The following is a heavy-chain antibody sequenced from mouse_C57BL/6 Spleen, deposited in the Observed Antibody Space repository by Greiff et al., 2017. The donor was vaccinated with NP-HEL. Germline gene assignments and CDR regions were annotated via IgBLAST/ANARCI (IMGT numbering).Heavy chain of an antibody. J-gene: IGHJ2*01. CDR3: ARSGVASNWDVRFDY. CDR2: IDPNSGGT. Sequence: QVQLQQPGAELVKPGASVKLSCKASGYTFTSYWMHWVKQRPGRGPEWIGRIDPNSGGTKYNEKFKSKATLTVDKPSSTAYMQLSSLTSEDSAVYYCARSGVASNWDVRFDYWGQGTTLTVSS. CDR1: GYTFTSYW. V-gene: IGHV1-72*01. D-gene: IGHD4-1*01.